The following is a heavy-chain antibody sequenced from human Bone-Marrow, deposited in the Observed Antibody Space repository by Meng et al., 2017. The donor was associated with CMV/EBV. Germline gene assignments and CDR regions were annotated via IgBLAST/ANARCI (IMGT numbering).Heavy chain of an antibody. V-gene: IGHV3-33*01. Sequence: SCSASGIPFINYGMHWVRQAPGKGLEWVSSIWYDGSTEYYSDSVKGRFTISRDNSKNTLYMQMSNLRVEDTAVYFCARGSGYDSLLDYWGQGTLVTVSS. CDR1: GIPFINYG. CDR2: IWYDGSTE. J-gene: IGHJ4*02. D-gene: IGHD5-12*01. CDR3: ARGSGYDSLLDY.